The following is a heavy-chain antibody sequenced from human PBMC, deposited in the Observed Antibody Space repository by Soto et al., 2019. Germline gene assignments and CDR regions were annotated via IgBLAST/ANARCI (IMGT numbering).Heavy chain of an antibody. CDR1: GFTFSSYA. J-gene: IGHJ6*02. D-gene: IGHD3-10*01. Sequence: GGSLRLSCSASGFTFSSYAMSWVRQAPGKGLEWVSVISGSGGSTYYSDSVKGRFTISRDNSKNTLYLQMNSLRAEDTAVYYCAESTRSHGSGSYYYYGMDVWGQGTTVTVSS. CDR2: ISGSGGST. CDR3: AESTRSHGSGSYYYYGMDV. V-gene: IGHV3-23*01.